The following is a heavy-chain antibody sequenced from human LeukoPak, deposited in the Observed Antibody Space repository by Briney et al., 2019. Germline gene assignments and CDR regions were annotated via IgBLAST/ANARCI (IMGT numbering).Heavy chain of an antibody. CDR3: AAAYYYDSSGYPGIDTFDI. CDR1: GFTFTSSA. D-gene: IGHD3-22*01. J-gene: IGHJ3*02. Sequence: GTSVKVSCKASGFTFTSSAMQWVRQARGQRLEWIGWIVVGRGNTNYAQKFQERVTITRDMSTSTAYMELSSLRSEDTAVYYCAAAYYYDSSGYPGIDTFDIWGQGTMVTVSS. V-gene: IGHV1-58*02. CDR2: IVVGRGNT.